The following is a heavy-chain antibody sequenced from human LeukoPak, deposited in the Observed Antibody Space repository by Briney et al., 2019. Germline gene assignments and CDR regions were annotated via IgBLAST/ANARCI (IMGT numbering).Heavy chain of an antibody. Sequence: GGSLRLSCAASGFTFSSYGMHWVRQAPGKGLEWVAFIRYDGSNKYYADSVKGRFTISRDNSKNTLYLQMNSLRAEDTAVYYCARVYYSRFDPWGQGTLVTVSS. D-gene: IGHD3-10*01. V-gene: IGHV3-30*02. CDR2: IRYDGSNK. CDR3: ARVYYSRFDP. CDR1: GFTFSSYG. J-gene: IGHJ5*02.